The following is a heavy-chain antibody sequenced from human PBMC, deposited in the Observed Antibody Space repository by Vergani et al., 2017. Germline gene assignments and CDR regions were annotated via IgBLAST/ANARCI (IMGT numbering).Heavy chain of an antibody. CDR1: GFTFSSAW. V-gene: IGHV3-48*01. D-gene: IGHD2-2*01. CDR3: AREYSSTSGRAFDF. Sequence: EVQLVESGGGLVKPGGSLRLSCTTSGFTFSSAWMSWVRQAPGKGLEWVSFVSTGTKSQSYAESVKGRFTISRDSAKNSLYLQMDSLRAEDTAVYYCAREYSSTSGRAFDFWGQGTKVTVSS. CDR2: VSTGTKSQ. J-gene: IGHJ3*01.